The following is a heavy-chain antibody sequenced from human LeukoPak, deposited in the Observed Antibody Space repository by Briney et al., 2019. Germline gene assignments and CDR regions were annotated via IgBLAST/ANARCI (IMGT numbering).Heavy chain of an antibody. CDR1: GFTFSSYA. J-gene: IGHJ4*02. Sequence: PGGPLSLSCAASGFTFSSYAMHWVRQAPGRGLGWVSVISYDGSNKYYADSVKGRFTISRDNSKNTLYLQMNSLRAEDTAVYYCARGSYYDSSGYYPYYFDYWGQGTLVTVSS. V-gene: IGHV3-30-3*01. CDR2: ISYDGSNK. D-gene: IGHD3-22*01. CDR3: ARGSYYDSSGYYPYYFDY.